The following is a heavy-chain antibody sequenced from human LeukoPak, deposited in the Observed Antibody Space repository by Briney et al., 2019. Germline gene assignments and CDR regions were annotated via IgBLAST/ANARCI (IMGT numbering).Heavy chain of an antibody. V-gene: IGHV3-7*01. Sequence: GGSLRLSCAASGFTFSSYWMSWVRQAPGKGLEWVANIKQGGSEKYYVDSVKGRFTISRDNAKNSLYLQMNSLRAEDTAVYYCARDEELVVVPYFDYWGQGTLVTVSS. D-gene: IGHD3-22*01. J-gene: IGHJ4*02. CDR3: ARDEELVVVPYFDY. CDR1: GFTFSSYW. CDR2: IKQGGSEK.